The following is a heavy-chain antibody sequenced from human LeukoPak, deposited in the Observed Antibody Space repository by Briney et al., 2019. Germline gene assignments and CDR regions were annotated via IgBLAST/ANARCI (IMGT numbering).Heavy chain of an antibody. D-gene: IGHD1-26*01. V-gene: IGHV3-64D*06. CDR2: VTSDGGTT. J-gene: IGHJ4*02. Sequence: GGSLTLSCLASGFTFSSYAMHWVRQAPGEELEYISGVTSDGGTTYHADSVKGRFTISRDNSKNTLYLQMSSLRVEDTAVYYCVKVSSTVGATYFDSWGQGTLVTVSS. CDR1: GFTFSSYA. CDR3: VKVSSTVGATYFDS.